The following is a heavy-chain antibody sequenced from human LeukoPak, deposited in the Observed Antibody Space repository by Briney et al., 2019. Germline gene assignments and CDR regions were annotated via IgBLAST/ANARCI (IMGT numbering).Heavy chain of an antibody. CDR2: ISSSSSYI. D-gene: IGHD4-17*01. V-gene: IGHV3-21*04. Sequence: GGSLRLSCAASGFTFSSYSMNWVRQAPGKGLEWVSSISSSSSYIYYADSVKGRFTISRDNAKNSLYLQMNSLRAEDTAVYYCAKVAGGSVTKVAFDYWGQGTLVTVSS. J-gene: IGHJ4*02. CDR1: GFTFSSYS. CDR3: AKVAGGSVTKVAFDY.